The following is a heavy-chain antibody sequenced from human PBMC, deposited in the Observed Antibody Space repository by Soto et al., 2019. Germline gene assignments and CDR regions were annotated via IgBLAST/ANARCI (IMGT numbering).Heavy chain of an antibody. V-gene: IGHV3-7*05. CDR2: IKQDGSEK. J-gene: IGHJ4*02. CDR3: ARVESQSVVVIRF. CDR1: GFTFSSYW. Sequence: GGSLRLSCAASGFTFSSYWMSWVRQAPGKGLEWVANIKQDGSEKYYVDSVEGRFTISRDNAKNSLYLQMNSLKAEDTAVYYCARVESQSVVVIRFWGQGTLVTVSS. D-gene: IGHD3-22*01.